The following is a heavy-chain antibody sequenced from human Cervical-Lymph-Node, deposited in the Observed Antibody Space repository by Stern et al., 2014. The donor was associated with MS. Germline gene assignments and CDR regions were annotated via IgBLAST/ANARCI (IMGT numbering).Heavy chain of an antibody. J-gene: IGHJ4*02. V-gene: IGHV2-70*04. CDR2: IDWNDKT. Sequence: QVTLRESGPALVKPTQTLTLTCTFSGFSLVTSGVRVSWIRQPPGKALEWLARIDWNDKTFYNTSLMTRLTIPKDTSKNQVVLTMTNVDPVDTATYYCARMMGSGYRHYFDYWGQGTPVTVS. CDR1: GFSLVTSGVR. CDR3: ARMMGSGYRHYFDY. D-gene: IGHD3-3*01.